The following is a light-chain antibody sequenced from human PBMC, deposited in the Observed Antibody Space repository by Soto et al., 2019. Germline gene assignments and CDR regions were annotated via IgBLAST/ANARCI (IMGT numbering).Light chain of an antibody. CDR2: EVS. V-gene: IGLV2-14*01. CDR3: SSYTLRNTLVL. CDR1: RSDVGGYNF. Sequence: QSALTQPASVSGSPGQSITISCTGTRSDVGGYNFVSWYQQHPGKAPRLIIYEVSSRPSGVSYRFSGSKSGNTASLTISGLQAEDEADYYCSSYTLRNTLVLFGGGTQLTVL. J-gene: IGLJ3*02.